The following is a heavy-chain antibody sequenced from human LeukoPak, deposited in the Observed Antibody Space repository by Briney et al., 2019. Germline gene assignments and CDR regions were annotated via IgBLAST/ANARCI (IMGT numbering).Heavy chain of an antibody. D-gene: IGHD2-15*01. CDR3: ARHYCSGGSCYPHDAFDI. Sequence: SETLSLTCTVSGGSISSSSYYWGWIRQPPGKGLEWIGSIYYSGSTYYNPSLKSRVTISVDTSKNQFSLKLSSVTAADTAVYYCARHYCSGGSCYPHDAFDIWGQGTVVTVSS. CDR2: IYYSGST. V-gene: IGHV4-39*01. J-gene: IGHJ3*02. CDR1: GGSISSSSYY.